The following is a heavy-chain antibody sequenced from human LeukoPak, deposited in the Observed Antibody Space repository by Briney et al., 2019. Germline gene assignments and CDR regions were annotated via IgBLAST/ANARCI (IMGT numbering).Heavy chain of an antibody. J-gene: IGHJ4*02. Sequence: GESLKISCKGSGYSFTSYWIGWVRQMPGKGLEWMGIIYPGDSDTRDSPSFQGQVTISADKSISTAYLQWSSLKASDTAMYYCARVLSSSWYYFDYWGQGTLVTVSS. D-gene: IGHD6-13*01. CDR2: IYPGDSDT. CDR1: GYSFTSYW. V-gene: IGHV5-51*01. CDR3: ARVLSSSWYYFDY.